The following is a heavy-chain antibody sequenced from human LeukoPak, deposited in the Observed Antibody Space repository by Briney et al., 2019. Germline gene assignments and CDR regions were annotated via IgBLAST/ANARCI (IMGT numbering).Heavy chain of an antibody. CDR1: GFTFSSYG. Sequence: GRSLRLSCAASGFTFSSYGMHWVRQAPGKGLEWVAVIWYDGSNKYYADSVKGRFTISRDNSKNTLYLQMNSLRAEDTAVYYCARGVAAAGANTPPFDYWGQGTLVTVS. D-gene: IGHD6-13*01. CDR3: ARGVAAAGANTPPFDY. J-gene: IGHJ4*02. CDR2: IWYDGSNK. V-gene: IGHV3-33*08.